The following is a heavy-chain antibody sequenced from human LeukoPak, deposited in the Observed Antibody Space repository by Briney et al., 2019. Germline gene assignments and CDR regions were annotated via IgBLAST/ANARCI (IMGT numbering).Heavy chain of an antibody. J-gene: IGHJ4*02. Sequence: GGPLRLSCAASGFTFSSYAMHWVRQAPGKGLEWVAVISYDGSNKYYADSVKGRFTISRDNSKNTLYLQMNSLRAEDTAVYYCARDPGYSSGWGSFDYWGQGTLVTVSS. CDR3: ARDPGYSSGWGSFDY. V-gene: IGHV3-30-3*01. CDR2: ISYDGSNK. D-gene: IGHD6-19*01. CDR1: GFTFSSYA.